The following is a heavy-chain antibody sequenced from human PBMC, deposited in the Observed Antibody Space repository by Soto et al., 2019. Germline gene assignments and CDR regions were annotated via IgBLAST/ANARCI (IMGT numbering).Heavy chain of an antibody. CDR3: AKYTSGWDFDY. D-gene: IGHD6-19*01. Sequence: EVHLLESGGGLVQPGGSLRLSCAASGFTFSGYAMSWVRQAPVKGLEWVSAISGSGAGTYYADSVKGRFTISRDNSKNTLYLQMNSLRAEDTAVYYCAKYTSGWDFDYWGQGTLVTVSS. V-gene: IGHV3-23*01. CDR1: GFTFSGYA. J-gene: IGHJ4*02. CDR2: ISGSGAGT.